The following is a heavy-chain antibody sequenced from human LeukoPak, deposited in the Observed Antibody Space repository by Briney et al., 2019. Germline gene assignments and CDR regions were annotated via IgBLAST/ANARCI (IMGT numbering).Heavy chain of an antibody. Sequence: GGSLRLSCAASGFTFSSYWMSWVRQAPGKGLEWVANIKQDGSEKYYVDSVKGRFTISRDNAKNSLYLQMNSLRAEDTAVYYCATLRSYGYLYYFDYWGQGTLVTVSS. D-gene: IGHD5-18*01. CDR2: IKQDGSEK. J-gene: IGHJ4*02. CDR3: ATLRSYGYLYYFDY. CDR1: GFTFSSYW. V-gene: IGHV3-7*01.